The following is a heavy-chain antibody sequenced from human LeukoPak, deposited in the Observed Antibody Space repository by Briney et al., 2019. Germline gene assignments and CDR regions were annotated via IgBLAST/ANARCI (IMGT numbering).Heavy chain of an antibody. CDR1: GGSISSGSYY. D-gene: IGHD6-13*01. V-gene: IGHV4-61*02. CDR2: IYTSGST. Sequence: SETLSFTCTVSGGSISSGSYYWSRIRQPAGKGLEWIGRIYTSGSTNYNPSLKSRVTISVDTSKNQFSLKLSSVTAADTAVYYCARERHSSSWYSDAFDIWGQGTMVTVSS. CDR3: ARERHSSSWYSDAFDI. J-gene: IGHJ3*02.